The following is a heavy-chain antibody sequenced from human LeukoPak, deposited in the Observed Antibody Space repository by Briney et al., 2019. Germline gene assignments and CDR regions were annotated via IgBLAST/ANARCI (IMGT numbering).Heavy chain of an antibody. CDR1: GFTFSTYS. J-gene: IGHJ3*02. CDR2: IATSSDYI. D-gene: IGHD3-10*01. Sequence: GGSLRLPCAASGFTFSTYSMNWVRQAPGKGLEWVSSIATSSDYIYYAGSLKGRFTISRDNAKNSLYLHMNSLRPDDTAVYYCARGRSITILRGVAISDGFDIWGQGTKVTVS. V-gene: IGHV3-21*06. CDR3: ARGRSITILRGVAISDGFDI.